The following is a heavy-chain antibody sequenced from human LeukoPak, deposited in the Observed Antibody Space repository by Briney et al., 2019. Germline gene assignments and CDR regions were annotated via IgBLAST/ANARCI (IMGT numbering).Heavy chain of an antibody. V-gene: IGHV4-59*01. CDR2: IYHTGSA. CDR3: ARGISKASGSYGNFWFDP. Sequence: SETLSLTCTVSGGSINGYCWSWVRQPPGKGLEWIGYIYHTGSANYNPPLKSRVSILVDTSKNQFSLKLNSVTAADTAVYYCARGISKASGSYGNFWFDPWGQGTLVTVSP. J-gene: IGHJ5*02. CDR1: GGSINGYC. D-gene: IGHD1-26*01.